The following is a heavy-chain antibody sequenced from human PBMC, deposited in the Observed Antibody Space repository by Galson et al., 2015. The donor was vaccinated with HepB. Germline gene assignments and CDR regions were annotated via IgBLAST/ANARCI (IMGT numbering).Heavy chain of an antibody. D-gene: IGHD4-11*01. CDR2: IKKKSEGETT. J-gene: IGHJ4*02. V-gene: IGHV3-15*01. Sequence: SLRLSCAASGFTFRNAWMSWVRQAPGKGLEWVGRIKKKSEGETTDYAAPVKGRFTISRDDSKNTLYLEMNSLKTEDTALYYCTTFLEMTTVQYWGQGTLVTVSS. CDR1: GFTFRNAW. CDR3: TTFLEMTTVQY.